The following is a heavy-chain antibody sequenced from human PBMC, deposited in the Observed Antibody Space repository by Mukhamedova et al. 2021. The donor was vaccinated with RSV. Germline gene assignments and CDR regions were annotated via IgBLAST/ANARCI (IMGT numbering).Heavy chain of an antibody. V-gene: IGHV1-3*01. Sequence: QAPGQRLEWMGWINAGNGNTKYSQKFQGRVTITRDTSASTAYMELSSLRSEDTAVYYCARDYWGTYYYGSGSYGGVIYWCQGTLV. CDR2: INAGNGNT. D-gene: IGHD3-10*01. CDR3: ARDYWGTYYYGSGSYGGVIY. J-gene: IGHJ4*02.